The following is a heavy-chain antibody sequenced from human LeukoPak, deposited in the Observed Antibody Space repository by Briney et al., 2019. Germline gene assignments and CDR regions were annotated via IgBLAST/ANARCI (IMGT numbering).Heavy chain of an antibody. V-gene: IGHV3-48*03. CDR2: ISSSGSTI. Sequence: GGSLRLSCAASGFTFSSYEMNWVRQAPGKGLEWVSYISSSGSTIYHADSVKGRFTISRDNAKNSLYLQMNSLRAEDTAVYYCARRMGDYDSSPFDYWGQGTLVTVSS. CDR3: ARRMGDYDSSPFDY. D-gene: IGHD3-22*01. J-gene: IGHJ4*02. CDR1: GFTFSSYE.